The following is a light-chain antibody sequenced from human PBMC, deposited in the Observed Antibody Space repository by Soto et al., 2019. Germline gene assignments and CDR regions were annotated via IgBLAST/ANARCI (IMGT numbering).Light chain of an antibody. CDR3: VSYAGGTYV. CDR2: DVN. CDR1: SSDVGGYIF. Sequence: QSVLAQPPSASGSPGQSVTISCTGTSSDVGGYIFVSWYQQHPGKAPKLMIYDVNKRPSGVPDRFSGSKSDNSASLTVSGLQAEDEPDYYCVSYAGGTYVFGTGTKVTVL. V-gene: IGLV2-8*01. J-gene: IGLJ1*01.